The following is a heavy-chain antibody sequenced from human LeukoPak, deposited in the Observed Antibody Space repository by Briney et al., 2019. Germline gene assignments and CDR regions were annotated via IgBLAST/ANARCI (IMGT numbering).Heavy chain of an antibody. CDR3: ARDPGGTWGFDY. Sequence: ASVKVSCKTSGYTFTSHGLSWARQAPGQGLEWLGWISIYSGNTNYAQKFQDRISMTTDTSTSTAYMELRSLKSDDTAVYYCARDPGGTWGFDYWGQGALVTVSS. CDR1: GYTFTSHG. D-gene: IGHD7-27*01. V-gene: IGHV1-18*01. J-gene: IGHJ4*02. CDR2: ISIYSGNT.